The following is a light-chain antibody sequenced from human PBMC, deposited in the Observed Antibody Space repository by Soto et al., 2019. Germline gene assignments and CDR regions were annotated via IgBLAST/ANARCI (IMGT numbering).Light chain of an antibody. CDR1: QSLSKS. J-gene: IGKJ4*01. CDR2: GAS. V-gene: IGKV3-11*01. CDR3: QQYIRWPPT. Sequence: IVFIQSPATLSLFPGDRATPSCRASQSLSKSLVWYQQPPGQAPRLLIDGASNRATGIPARFSGSGSGTDFALTISSLEPEDFALYYCQQYIRWPPTFGGGTRWIS.